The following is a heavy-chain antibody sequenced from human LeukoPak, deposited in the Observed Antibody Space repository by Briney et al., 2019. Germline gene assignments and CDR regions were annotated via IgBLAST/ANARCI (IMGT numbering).Heavy chain of an antibody. J-gene: IGHJ4*02. CDR3: AKDYY. Sequence: GSLRLSCAASGFTFSSYGMHWVRPAPGKGLEWVAVISYDGSNKYYADSVKGRFTISRDNSKNTLYLQMNSLRAEDTAVYYCAKDYYWGQGTLVTVSS. CDR1: GFTFSSYG. CDR2: ISYDGSNK. V-gene: IGHV3-30*18.